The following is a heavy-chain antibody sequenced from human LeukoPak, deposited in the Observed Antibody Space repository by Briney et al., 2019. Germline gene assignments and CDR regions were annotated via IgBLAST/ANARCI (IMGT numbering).Heavy chain of an antibody. CDR2: IRYDGSNK. CDR1: GFTFSSYG. V-gene: IGHV3-30*02. J-gene: IGHJ3*02. D-gene: IGHD3-16*01. Sequence: GGSPRLSCAASGFTFSSYGMHWVRQAPGKGLEWVAFIRYDGSNKYYADSVKGTFTISRDNSKNTLYLQMNSLRAEDTAIYYCARDPGGNQNGFDIWGQGTMVTVSS. CDR3: ARDPGGNQNGFDI.